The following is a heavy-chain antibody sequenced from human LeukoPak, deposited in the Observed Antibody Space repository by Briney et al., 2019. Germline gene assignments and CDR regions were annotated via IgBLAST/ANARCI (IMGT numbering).Heavy chain of an antibody. Sequence: PGGSLRLSCAASGFTFSNAWMIWVRQAPGKGLEWVGRIKSKTDGGTTDYAAPVKGRFIVSRDDSKNTLYLQMNSLKTEDTAVYYCTSRRDYCDSSGFDYWGQGTLVTVSS. D-gene: IGHD3-22*01. V-gene: IGHV3-15*01. CDR2: IKSKTDGGTT. CDR3: TSRRDYCDSSGFDY. CDR1: GFTFSNAW. J-gene: IGHJ4*02.